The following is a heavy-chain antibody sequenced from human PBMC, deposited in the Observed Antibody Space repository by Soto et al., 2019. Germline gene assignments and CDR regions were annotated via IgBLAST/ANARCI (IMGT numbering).Heavy chain of an antibody. CDR2: AYYNGET. Sequence: SETLSLTCTVSGDSVSIGNFLWSWIRQPPGKGLEWIGYAYYNGETNYNPSLKNRVMITLDMIQNTFSLRLTSVTAADTAVYFCATGQYAYGSEYWGQGTQVTVSS. CDR3: ATGQYAYGSEY. V-gene: IGHV4-61*03. CDR1: GDSVSIGNFL. D-gene: IGHD3-10*01. J-gene: IGHJ4*02.